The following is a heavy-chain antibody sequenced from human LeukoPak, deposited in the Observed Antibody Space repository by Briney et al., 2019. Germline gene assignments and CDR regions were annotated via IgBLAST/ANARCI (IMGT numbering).Heavy chain of an antibody. CDR3: ATPLDYYDSSGYHQGGD. CDR1: GFTFRSHA. CDR2: IKQDGSKK. Sequence: AGSLRLSCVGSGFTFRSHAMSWVRQAPGKGLEWVANIKQDGSKKNYVDSVKGRFTISRDNAKNSLYLQMNSLRAEDTAVYYCATPLDYYDSSGYHQGGDWGQGTLVTVSS. D-gene: IGHD3-22*01. J-gene: IGHJ4*02. V-gene: IGHV3-7*03.